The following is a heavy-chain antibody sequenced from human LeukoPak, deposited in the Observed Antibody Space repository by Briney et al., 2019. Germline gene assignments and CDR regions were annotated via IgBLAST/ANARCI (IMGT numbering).Heavy chain of an antibody. CDR1: GGSISGSDYY. CDR2: IYYMWNT. D-gene: IGHD1-26*01. Sequence: SETLSLTCTVSGGSISGSDYYWAGIRHPPGKGLEWIARIYYMWNTLYNPSLKSRVTMSVGTSKNQSSLKLSSVPATDPAIFYCARHKDWDSITHCHFDSWGQGILVTVSS. J-gene: IGHJ4*02. V-gene: IGHV4-39*01. CDR3: ARHKDWDSITHCHFDS.